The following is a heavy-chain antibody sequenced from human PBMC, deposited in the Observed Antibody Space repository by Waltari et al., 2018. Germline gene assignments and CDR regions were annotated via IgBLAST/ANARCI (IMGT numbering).Heavy chain of an antibody. J-gene: IGHJ4*02. Sequence: QLQLQESGSGLVKPSGTLSLTCDVSVDSRSSTCWWSWVRQSPQKGLEWIGQVQGSGRTNYNPSFASRVSMSLDTSNKRFSLKVTSATAADTAMYYCARDRGRGLYLDIWGPGTLVTVSP. D-gene: IGHD2-15*01. CDR2: VQGSGRT. CDR3: ARDRGRGLYLDI. V-gene: IGHV4-4*02. CDR1: VDSRSSTCW.